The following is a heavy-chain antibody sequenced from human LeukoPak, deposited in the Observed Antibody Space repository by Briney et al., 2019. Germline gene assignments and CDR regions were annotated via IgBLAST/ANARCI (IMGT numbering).Heavy chain of an antibody. V-gene: IGHV3-7*01. CDR3: ARVYDFWSGYFDY. CDR1: GVTFSSYS. J-gene: IGHJ4*02. D-gene: IGHD3-3*01. Sequence: GGSLRLSCAISGVTFSSYSMNWVRQAPGKGLEWVANIKQDGSEKYYVDSVKGRFTISRDNAKNSLYLQMNSLRAEDTAVYYCARVYDFWSGYFDYWGQGTLVTVSS. CDR2: IKQDGSEK.